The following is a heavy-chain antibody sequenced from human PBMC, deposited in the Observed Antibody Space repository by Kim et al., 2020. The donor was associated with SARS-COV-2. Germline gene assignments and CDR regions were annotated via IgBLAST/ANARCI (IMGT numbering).Heavy chain of an antibody. J-gene: IGHJ4*02. V-gene: IGHV3-23*01. CDR3: AKGVLNSGLHY. D-gene: IGHD1-26*01. CDR2: ISWDGTRT. CDR1: GFTFSTSP. Sequence: GGSLRLSCAASGFTFSTSPMGWVRQAPGKGLEWVSRISWDGTRTYYAYSVKGRVTMSSDKSRNTLYLHMNNLRVQDTPVYYCAKGVLNSGLHYWGQGT.